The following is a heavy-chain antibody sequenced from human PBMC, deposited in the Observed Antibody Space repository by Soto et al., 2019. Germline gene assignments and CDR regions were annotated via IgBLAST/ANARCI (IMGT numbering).Heavy chain of an antibody. Sequence: QVQLQESGPGLVKPSQTLSLTCTVSGGSISSGDYYWSWIRQPPGKGLEWIGYIYYSGSTYYNPSLKSRVTISVDTSKNQFSLKLSSVTAADTAVYYCARDSVYDYVWGSYRNMDVWGQGTTVTVSS. V-gene: IGHV4-30-4*01. D-gene: IGHD3-16*02. CDR2: IYYSGST. CDR1: GGSISSGDYY. CDR3: ARDSVYDYVWGSYRNMDV. J-gene: IGHJ6*02.